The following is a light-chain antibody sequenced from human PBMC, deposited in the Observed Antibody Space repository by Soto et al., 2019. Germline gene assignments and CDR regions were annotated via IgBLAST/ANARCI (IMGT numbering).Light chain of an antibody. J-gene: IGKJ1*01. Sequence: DIQMTQSPSTLSASVGDRVTITCRASQSITSWLAWYQQKPGKAPKLLIYKASILESGVPSRFSGSGSGTDFTLTISSLQPDDFATYYCQHYNTYWTFGQGTKVEI. CDR2: KAS. CDR1: QSITSW. V-gene: IGKV1-5*03. CDR3: QHYNTYWT.